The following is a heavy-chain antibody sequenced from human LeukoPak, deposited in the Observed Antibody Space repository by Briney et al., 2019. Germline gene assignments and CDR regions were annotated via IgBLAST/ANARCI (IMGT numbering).Heavy chain of an antibody. V-gene: IGHV4-61*08. Sequence: PSETLSLTCTVSGXSVSSGGYYWSWIRQPPGKGLEWIGYIYYSGSTNYNPSLKSRVTISLDTSKNQFSLKLSSVTAADTAVYYCARDPFCTGTSCYGYWGQGTLVTVSS. CDR1: GXSVSSGGYY. CDR2: IYYSGST. D-gene: IGHD2-15*01. CDR3: ARDPFCTGTSCYGY. J-gene: IGHJ4*02.